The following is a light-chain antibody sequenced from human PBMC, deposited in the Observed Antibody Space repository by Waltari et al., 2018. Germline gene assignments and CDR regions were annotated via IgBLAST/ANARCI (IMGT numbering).Light chain of an antibody. V-gene: IGLV3-25*03. J-gene: IGLJ1*01. Sequence: SYELTQPPSVSVSPGQTARITCSGDALPKQYAYWYQQKPGQAPVLVIYKDCERPTGIPELFSGSSSGTTVTLTITGVQAEDEADYYCQSADNSGTYYVFGTGTKVTVL. CDR1: ALPKQY. CDR3: QSADNSGTYYV. CDR2: KDC.